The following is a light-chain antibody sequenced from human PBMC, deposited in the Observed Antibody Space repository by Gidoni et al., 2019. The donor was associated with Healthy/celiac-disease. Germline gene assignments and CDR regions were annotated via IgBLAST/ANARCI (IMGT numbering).Light chain of an antibody. Sequence: EIVLTQSPGTLSLSPGERATLSCRASQSVSSSYLAWYQQKPGQAPRLLIYGASSRATGIPDRFSGSGSGTDFTLTISRLEPEDFAVYYCQHYGSSPFTFGPXTKVDIK. CDR3: QHYGSSPFT. CDR1: QSVSSSY. V-gene: IGKV3-20*01. CDR2: GAS. J-gene: IGKJ3*01.